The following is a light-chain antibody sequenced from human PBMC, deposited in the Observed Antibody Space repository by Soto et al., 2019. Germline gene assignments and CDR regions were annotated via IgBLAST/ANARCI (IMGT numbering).Light chain of an antibody. CDR3: QQYCGSPPYP. CDR1: QSVSSSY. J-gene: IGKJ2*01. V-gene: IGKV3-20*01. Sequence: EIVLTQSPGTLSLSPGERATLSCRASQSVSSSYLAWYQQKPGQAPRLLIYGASSRATGIPDRFSGRGSGTDFTLTISRLEPGDFAVYYCQQYCGSPPYPFGQGTKVEIK. CDR2: GAS.